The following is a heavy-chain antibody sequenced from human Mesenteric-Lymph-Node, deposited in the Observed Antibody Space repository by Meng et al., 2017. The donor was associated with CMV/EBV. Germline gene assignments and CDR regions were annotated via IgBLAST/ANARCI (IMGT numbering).Heavy chain of an antibody. CDR3: ARDVGIAAAYGY. Sequence: GESLKISCAASGFTFSSYAMTWVRQVPGKGLEWVSAISGSGGNTYYADSVKGRFTISRDNAKNSLYLQMNSLRAEDTAVYYCARDVGIAAAYGYWGQGTLVTVSS. J-gene: IGHJ4*02. D-gene: IGHD6-13*01. CDR1: GFTFSSYA. V-gene: IGHV3-23*01. CDR2: ISGSGGNT.